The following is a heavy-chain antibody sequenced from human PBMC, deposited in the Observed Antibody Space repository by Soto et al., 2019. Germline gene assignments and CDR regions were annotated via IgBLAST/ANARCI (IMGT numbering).Heavy chain of an antibody. CDR1: GFTVSSNY. CDR2: IYSGGST. CDR3: VRQVVAETYDAFDI. D-gene: IGHD2-15*01. J-gene: IGHJ3*02. Sequence: GGSLRLSCAASGFTVSSNYMSWVRQAPGKGLEWVSVIYSGGSTYYADSVKGRFTISRDNAKKSLYLQMNNLRAEDTAIYYCVRQVVAETYDAFDIWGQGTMVTVSS. V-gene: IGHV3-66*04.